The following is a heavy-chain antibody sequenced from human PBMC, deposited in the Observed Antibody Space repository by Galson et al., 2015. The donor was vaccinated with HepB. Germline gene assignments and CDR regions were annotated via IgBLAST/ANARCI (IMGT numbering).Heavy chain of an antibody. CDR1: GFTFSSSA. V-gene: IGHV3-23*01. CDR2: ISGGGGRT. Sequence: SLRLSCAASGFTFSSSAMNWVRQAPGKGLEWVSAISGGGGRTYYADSVKGRFTISRDNSKNTLYLQMNSLRAEDTAVYYCAKDQIVHVGEMDVWGQGTTVTVSS. D-gene: IGHD2-15*01. CDR3: AKDQIVHVGEMDV. J-gene: IGHJ6*02.